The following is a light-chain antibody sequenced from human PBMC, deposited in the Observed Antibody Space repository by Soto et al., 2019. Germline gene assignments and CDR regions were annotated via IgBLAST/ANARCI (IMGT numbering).Light chain of an antibody. V-gene: IGKV2-28*01. J-gene: IGKJ4*01. CDR3: MQALQTPLT. CDR2: LGS. Sequence: DIVMTQSPLSLPVTPGEPASISCRSSQSLLHSNGYNCLDWYLQKPGQSPQLLIYLGSTRASGVPDRFSGSGSGTDFTLKISRVEAEDVGVYYCMQALQTPLTFGGGTRWISN. CDR1: QSLLHSNGYNC.